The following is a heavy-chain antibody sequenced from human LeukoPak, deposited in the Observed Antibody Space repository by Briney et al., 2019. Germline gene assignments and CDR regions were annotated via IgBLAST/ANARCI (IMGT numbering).Heavy chain of an antibody. Sequence: GGSLTLSCAASGVTFSSYAIHWVRQPPGKGLEWVAIISHDGKRKNYTDSVKGRFTTSRVNSKHTLYLQMNSLRAEDTAVYYCGIDKIPGGSGSALDYWGQGTLVTVSS. V-gene: IGHV3-30*04. J-gene: IGHJ4*02. D-gene: IGHD3-10*01. CDR3: GIDKIPGGSGSALDY. CDR2: ISHDGKRK. CDR1: GVTFSSYA.